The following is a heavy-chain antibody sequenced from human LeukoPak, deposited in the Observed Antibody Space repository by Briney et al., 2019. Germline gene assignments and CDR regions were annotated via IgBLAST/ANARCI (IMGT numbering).Heavy chain of an antibody. Sequence: PSETLSLTCTVSGGSVSSGSYYWGWIRQPPGEGLEWIGTIYYSGNTYYNPSLQSRVFISMDTSKNQFSLNLGSVTAPDTAVHYCARTVGTHRFDSWGQGTRVTVSS. D-gene: IGHD4-23*01. V-gene: IGHV4-39*01. CDR1: GGSVSSGSYY. J-gene: IGHJ4*02. CDR3: ARTVGTHRFDS. CDR2: IYYSGNT.